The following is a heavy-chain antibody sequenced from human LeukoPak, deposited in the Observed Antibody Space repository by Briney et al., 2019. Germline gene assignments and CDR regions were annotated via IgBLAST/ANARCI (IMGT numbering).Heavy chain of an antibody. CDR3: ARDIQYCSSTSCYTGTATLRY. Sequence: PRASVKVSCKASGYTFTGYYMHWVRQAPGQGLEWMGWINPNSGGTNYAQKFQGRVTMTRDTSISTAYMELSRLRSDDTAVYYCARDIQYCSSTSCYTGTATLRYWGQGTLVTVSS. J-gene: IGHJ4*02. CDR2: INPNSGGT. D-gene: IGHD2-2*02. V-gene: IGHV1-2*02. CDR1: GYTFTGYY.